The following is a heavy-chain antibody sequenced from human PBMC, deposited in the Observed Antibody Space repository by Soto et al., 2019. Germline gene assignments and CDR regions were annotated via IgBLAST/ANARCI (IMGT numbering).Heavy chain of an antibody. J-gene: IGHJ6*03. D-gene: IGHD6-13*01. CDR1: GDSVSSNSAA. CDR2: TYYRSKWYN. CDR3: ASSIAAAGKKYYYYYMDV. V-gene: IGHV6-1*01. Sequence: PSQTLSLTCAISGDSVSSNSAAWNWIRQSPSRGLEWLGRTYYRSKWYNDYAVSVKSRITINPDTSKNQFSLQLNSVTPEDTAVYYCASSIAAAGKKYYYYYMDVWGKGTTVTV.